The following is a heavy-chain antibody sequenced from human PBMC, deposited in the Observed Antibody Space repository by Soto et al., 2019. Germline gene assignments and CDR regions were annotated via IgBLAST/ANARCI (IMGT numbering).Heavy chain of an antibody. CDR1: GGSISSYY. Sequence: QVHLQESGPGLVKPSETLSLTCTVSGGSISSYYWSWIRQPPGKALEWIGYIYYSGTTNYNPSLRSRVPISVATSKNQFSLKLSSVTAADTAVYYCARLAFSRFDPWGQGTLVTVSS. CDR3: ARLAFSRFDP. CDR2: IYYSGTT. V-gene: IGHV4-59*08. J-gene: IGHJ5*02.